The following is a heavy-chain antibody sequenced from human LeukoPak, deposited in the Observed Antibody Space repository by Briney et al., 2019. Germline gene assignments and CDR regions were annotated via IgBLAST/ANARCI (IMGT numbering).Heavy chain of an antibody. Sequence: SETLSLTCTVSGGSISSYYWSWIRQPPGKGLEWIGYIYYSGSTNYNPSLKSRVTISVDTSKNQFSLKLSSVTAADTAVYYCARHVPSGSSWYRDDAFDIWGQGTMVTVSS. J-gene: IGHJ3*02. D-gene: IGHD6-13*01. V-gene: IGHV4-59*08. CDR1: GGSISSYY. CDR3: ARHVPSGSSWYRDDAFDI. CDR2: IYYSGST.